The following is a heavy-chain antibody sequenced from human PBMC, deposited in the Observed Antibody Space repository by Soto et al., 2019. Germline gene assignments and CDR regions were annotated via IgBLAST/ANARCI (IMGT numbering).Heavy chain of an antibody. CDR2: VNNDGTDT. V-gene: IGHV3-74*03. CDR1: GLTFSNSW. J-gene: IGHJ6*02. CDR3: ARGGLQHALDV. Sequence: EVQLVESGGGLVQPGGSLRLSCAASGLTFSNSWRYWVRQAPGKGLGWVSRVNNDGTDTTHADSVKGRFTISRDNAENTLYLQMNSLRAEDTAVYYCARGGLQHALDVWGQGSTVTVSS. D-gene: IGHD6-13*01.